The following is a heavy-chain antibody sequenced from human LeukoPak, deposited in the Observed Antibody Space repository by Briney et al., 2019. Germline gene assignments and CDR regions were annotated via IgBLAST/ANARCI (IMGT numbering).Heavy chain of an antibody. J-gene: IGHJ4*02. D-gene: IGHD5/OR15-5a*01. CDR3: ARAGVSVKHPVSY. Sequence: PGGSLRLSCAASGFTFSSYWMSWVRQAPGKGLEWVANIKQDGSEKYYVDSVKGRFTISRDNSKNTLYLQMNSLRAEDTAVYYCARAGVSVKHPVSYWGQGTLVTVSS. CDR1: GFTFSSYW. V-gene: IGHV3-7*01. CDR2: IKQDGSEK.